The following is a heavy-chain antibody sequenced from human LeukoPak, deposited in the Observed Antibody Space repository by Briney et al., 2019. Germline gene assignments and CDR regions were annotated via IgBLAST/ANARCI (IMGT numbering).Heavy chain of an antibody. CDR1: GHTLTALA. CDR2: FDSEEYDI. D-gene: IGHD4-17*01. J-gene: IGHJ4*01. CDR3: ATLEPEPGDFGGLAY. V-gene: IGHV1-24*01. Sequence: ASGKVSCKVSGHTLTALALHWVRQAPGKGFEWIGGFDSEEYDIIYAQKFQGRVTIPEDTTTETAYRELSSLYFEDTAVYYCATLEPEPGDFGGLAYWGDGTLGTVSS.